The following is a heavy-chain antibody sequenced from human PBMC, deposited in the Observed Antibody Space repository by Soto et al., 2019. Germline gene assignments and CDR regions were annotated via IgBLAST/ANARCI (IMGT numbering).Heavy chain of an antibody. CDR1: GASINSYY. V-gene: IGHV4-59*01. D-gene: IGHD1-26*01. CDR2: TSYSGTT. J-gene: IGHJ4*02. CDR3: ARETGGSHPRYFDF. Sequence: QVQLQESGPGLVKPSETLSLTCTVSGASINSYYWSWIRQPPGKGLEWIAYTSYSGTTNYNPSLKSLVTISIDSSKNQLSLKLSSVTAADTAVFYCARETGGSHPRYFDFWGQGTLVTVSS.